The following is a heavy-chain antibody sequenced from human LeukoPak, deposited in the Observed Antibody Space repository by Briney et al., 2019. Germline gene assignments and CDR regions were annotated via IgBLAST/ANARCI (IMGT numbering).Heavy chain of an antibody. Sequence: ESSVTQSCKASSYTFNKYGISWMRQAPGQGLEWMGWISCYNGDTRYAQKFKGRVTMTTDTSTSTVHMELRSLRSDDTAVYYCARDPTNTSGYRVYQDYWGQGALVTVSS. CDR3: ARDPTNTSGYRVYQDY. V-gene: IGHV1-18*01. CDR1: SYTFNKYG. J-gene: IGHJ4*02. CDR2: ISCYNGDT. D-gene: IGHD5/OR15-5a*01.